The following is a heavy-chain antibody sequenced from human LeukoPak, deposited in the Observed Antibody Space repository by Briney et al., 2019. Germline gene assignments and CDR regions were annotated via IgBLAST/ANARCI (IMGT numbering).Heavy chain of an antibody. CDR3: ARDFWTGYYDY. J-gene: IGHJ4*02. D-gene: IGHD3/OR15-3a*01. CDR1: GDSISSGSDY. Sequence: SETLSLTCTVSGDSISSGSDYWSWIRQPAGKGLEWIGRIYTSGSTNYNPSLKSRVTISVDTSKNQFSLKQSSVTAADTAVYYCARDFWTGYYDYSGQGDPVTASS. V-gene: IGHV4-61*02. CDR2: IYTSGST.